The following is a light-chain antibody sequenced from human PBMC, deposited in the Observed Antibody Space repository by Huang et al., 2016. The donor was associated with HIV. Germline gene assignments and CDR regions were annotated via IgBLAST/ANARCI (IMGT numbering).Light chain of an antibody. V-gene: IGKV3-15*01. CDR1: QSIGTN. CDR3: QHYSNWPPLT. J-gene: IGKJ4*01. CDR2: GAS. Sequence: IILTQSPATRSVSPGEGATLSCRASQSIGTNLAWYQQGPGQAPRLLVYGASTRATGVPVRFSGSGSGTQFNLTLSSLQSEDFATYYCQHYSNWPPLTFGGGTKVDI.